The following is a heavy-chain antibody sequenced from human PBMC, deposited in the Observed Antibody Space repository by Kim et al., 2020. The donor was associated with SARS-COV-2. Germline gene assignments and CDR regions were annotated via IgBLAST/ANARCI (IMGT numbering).Heavy chain of an antibody. CDR3: ARGPGYCSSTSCIRRGYYYGMDV. CDR1: GFTFSDYY. D-gene: IGHD2-2*01. Sequence: GGSLRLSCAASGFTFSDYYMSWIRQAPGKGLEWVSYISSSSSYTNYADSVKGRFTISRDNAKNSLYLQMNSLRAEDTAVYYCARGPGYCSSTSCIRRGYYYGMDVWGQGTTVTVSS. CDR2: ISSSSSYT. V-gene: IGHV3-11*06. J-gene: IGHJ6*02.